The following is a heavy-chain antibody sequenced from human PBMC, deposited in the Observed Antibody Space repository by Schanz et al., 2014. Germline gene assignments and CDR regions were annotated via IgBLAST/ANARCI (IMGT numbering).Heavy chain of an antibody. CDR2: ISRSSSTI. CDR3: ARGIITMVRGGDVGAFDM. Sequence: VQLVESGGGVVQPGRSLRLSCAASGFTFSTYSMNWVRQAPGKGLEWVSYISRSSSTIYYADSVKGRFTISRDNSKDTLYLQMSGLTPEDTAVYYCARGIITMVRGGDVGAFDMWGQGTMVTVSS. V-gene: IGHV3-48*01. D-gene: IGHD3-10*01. J-gene: IGHJ3*02. CDR1: GFTFSTYS.